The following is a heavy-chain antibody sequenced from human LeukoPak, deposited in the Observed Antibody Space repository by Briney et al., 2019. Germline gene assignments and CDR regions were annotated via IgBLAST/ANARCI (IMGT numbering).Heavy chain of an antibody. D-gene: IGHD7-27*01. V-gene: IGHV4-38-2*02. CDR2: MYHSGST. Sequence: SETLSLTCTVSGYSINSAYYWGWIRQPPGKGLEWIGSMYHSGSTYYNPSLQSRVTISVDTSKNQFSLKLSSVAAADTAVYYCARPTKLTGCFDSWGRGTLVTVSS. CDR3: ARPTKLTGCFDS. J-gene: IGHJ4*02. CDR1: GYSINSAYY.